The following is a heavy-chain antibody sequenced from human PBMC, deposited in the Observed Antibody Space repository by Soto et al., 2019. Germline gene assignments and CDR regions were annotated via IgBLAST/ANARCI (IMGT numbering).Heavy chain of an antibody. J-gene: IGHJ4*02. CDR1: GFSFSSFA. Sequence: QVQLVESGGGVVQPAMSLTLSCAASGFSFSSFAMHWVRQAPGKGLECVAFIWYDGSNTYYADSVKGRFTISRDNSKNTLYLQMNSLGAEDTAGYYCARDGHGSEYWGQGTLVTVSS. V-gene: IGHV3-33*01. CDR2: IWYDGSNT. CDR3: ARDGHGSEY.